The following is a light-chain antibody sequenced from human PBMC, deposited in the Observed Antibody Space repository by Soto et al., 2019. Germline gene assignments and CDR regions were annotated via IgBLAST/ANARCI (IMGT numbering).Light chain of an antibody. CDR1: QSVSSY. V-gene: IGKV3-11*01. CDR3: QQLINSELT. CDR2: DAS. J-gene: IGKJ4*01. Sequence: EIVLTQSPATLSLSPGERATLSCRASQSVSSYLAWYQQKPGQAPRLLIYDASNRATGIPARFSGSGSGTDFTLTISILEPEDFAVYYCQQLINSELTFCGGTKVEIK.